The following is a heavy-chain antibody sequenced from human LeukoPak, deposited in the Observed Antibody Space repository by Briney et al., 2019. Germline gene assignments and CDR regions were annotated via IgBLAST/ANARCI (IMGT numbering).Heavy chain of an antibody. CDR3: ARGEEPYDY. J-gene: IGHJ4*02. D-gene: IGHD1-26*01. CDR2: INAYNGNT. CDR1: GYTFTYYV. Sequence: ASVKVSCKTSGYTFTYYVISWVRQAPGQGLEWMGWINAYNGNTIDAQKFQGRVTMTTDTSTSTAYMELRSLRSDDTAVYYCARGEEPYDYWGQGTLVSVPS. V-gene: IGHV1-18*01.